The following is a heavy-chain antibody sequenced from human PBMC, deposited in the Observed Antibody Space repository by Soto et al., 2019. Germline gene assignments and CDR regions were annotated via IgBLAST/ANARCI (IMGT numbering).Heavy chain of an antibody. V-gene: IGHV3-7*01. D-gene: IGHD2-2*02. CDR2: IKQDGSEK. CDR1: GFTFSSYW. CDR3: ARGLVPAAITGDLAY. Sequence: GGSLRLSCAASGFTFSSYWMSWVRQAPGKGLEWVANIKQDGSEKYYVDSVKGRFTISRDNAKNSLYLQMNSLRAEDTAVYYCARGLVPAAITGDLAYWGQGTLVTVSS. J-gene: IGHJ4*02.